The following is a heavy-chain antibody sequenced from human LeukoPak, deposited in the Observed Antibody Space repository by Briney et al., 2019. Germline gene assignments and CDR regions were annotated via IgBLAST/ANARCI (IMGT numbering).Heavy chain of an antibody. J-gene: IGHJ4*02. CDR3: ARDRGHRGYRKFDY. Sequence: GGSLRLSCAASGFTFSSYWMHWVRQAPGKGLVWVSRINSDGTSTSYADSVKGRFTISRDNAKNTLYLQMNGLRAEDTAVYYCARDRGHRGYRKFDYWGQGTLVTVSS. CDR1: GFTFSSYW. V-gene: IGHV3-74*01. D-gene: IGHD5-18*01. CDR2: INSDGTST.